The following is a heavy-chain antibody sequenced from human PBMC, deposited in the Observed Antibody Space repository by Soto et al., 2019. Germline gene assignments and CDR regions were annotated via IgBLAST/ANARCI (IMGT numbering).Heavy chain of an antibody. D-gene: IGHD2-15*01. CDR3: ARAGCSGGSCRNYYYYGMDV. CDR1: GGSVSSGSYY. Sequence: TLSLTCTVSGGSVSSGSYYWSWIRQPPGKGLEWIGYIYYSGSTNYNPSLKSRVTISVDTSKNQFSLKLSSVTAADTAVYYCARAGCSGGSCRNYYYYGMDVWGQGTTVTVSS. V-gene: IGHV4-61*01. CDR2: IYYSGST. J-gene: IGHJ6*02.